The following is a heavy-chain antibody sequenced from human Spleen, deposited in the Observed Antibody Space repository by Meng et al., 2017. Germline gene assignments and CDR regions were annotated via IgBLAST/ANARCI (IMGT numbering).Heavy chain of an antibody. J-gene: IGHJ4*02. V-gene: IGHV3-23*01. CDR2: ISGSDGDT. CDR3: AKGGTAWVIDY. CDR1: GFTFSSYA. Sequence: GGSLRLSCAASGFTFSSYAINWVRQAPGKGLEWVSGISGSDGDTFYADSVKGRFTISRDNSKSTLYLQMSSLRAEDTAVYFCAKGGTAWVIDYWGQGTLVTVSS. D-gene: IGHD2-21*02.